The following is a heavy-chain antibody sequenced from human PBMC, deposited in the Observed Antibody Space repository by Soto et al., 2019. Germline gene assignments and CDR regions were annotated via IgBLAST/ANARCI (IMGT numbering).Heavy chain of an antibody. J-gene: IGHJ5*02. CDR3: ARGSGYNSVRP. D-gene: IGHD1-1*01. CDR1: GGSISSGDYD. CDR2: IYYSGST. V-gene: IGHV4-30-4*01. Sequence: PSETLSLTCTLAGGSISSGDYDWSWIRQPPGKGREWIGYIYYSGSTYYIPSLKSRVTISVDTSKNQCSLKLSSVTAADTAVYYCARGSGYNSVRPWGQGTLVTVCS.